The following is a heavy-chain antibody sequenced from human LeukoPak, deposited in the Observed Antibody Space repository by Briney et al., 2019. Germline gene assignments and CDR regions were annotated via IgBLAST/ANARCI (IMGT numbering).Heavy chain of an antibody. J-gene: IGHJ4*02. CDR1: GFTFSNAW. D-gene: IGHD7-27*01. V-gene: IGHV3-53*01. CDR2: IYSDGTS. Sequence: GGSPRLSCAASGFTFSNAWMNWVRQAPGKGLEWVSVIYSDGTSYYADSVKARFSISRDNSENTLYLQMNSLRVEDTAMYYCTKTGGPWDWGQGTLVTVSS. CDR3: TKTGGPWD.